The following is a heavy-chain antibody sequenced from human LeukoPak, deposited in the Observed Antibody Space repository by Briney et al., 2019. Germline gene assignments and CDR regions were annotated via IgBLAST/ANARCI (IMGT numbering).Heavy chain of an antibody. Sequence: ASVKVSCKASGGTFTSYAISWVRQAPGQGLEWMGGIIPIFGTTNYARKFRGRVTLTADKSTRTAHMELRSLRSDDTAVYYCARALAVLGRGPRDFDFWGQGTLVTVSS. D-gene: IGHD4/OR15-4a*01. CDR2: IIPIFGTT. J-gene: IGHJ4*02. CDR3: ARALAVLGRGPRDFDF. V-gene: IGHV1-69*06. CDR1: GGTFTSYA.